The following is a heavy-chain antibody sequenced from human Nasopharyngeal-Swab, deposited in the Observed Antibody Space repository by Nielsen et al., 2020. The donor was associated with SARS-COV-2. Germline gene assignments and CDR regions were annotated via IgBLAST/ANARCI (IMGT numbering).Heavy chain of an antibody. D-gene: IGHD6-19*01. Sequence: GGSLRFSCAASGFTFSSYGMHWVRQAPGKGLEWVAVISYDGSNKYYADSVKGRFTISRDNSKNTLYLQMNSLRAEDTAVYYCAKEGRLAVADGEGFDYWGQGTLVTVSS. V-gene: IGHV3-30*18. J-gene: IGHJ4*02. CDR3: AKEGRLAVADGEGFDY. CDR1: GFTFSSYG. CDR2: ISYDGSNK.